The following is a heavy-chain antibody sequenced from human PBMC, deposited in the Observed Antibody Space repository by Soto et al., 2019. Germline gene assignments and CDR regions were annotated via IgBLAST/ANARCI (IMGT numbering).Heavy chain of an antibody. Sequence: SETLSLTCAVSGYSISSGYYWGWIRQPPGKGLEWIGSIYHSGSTYYNPSLKSRVTMSVDTSKNQFSLKLSSVTAADTAVYYCARDDDSSGYYHYYWGQGIRVTVAS. V-gene: IGHV4-38-2*02. CDR3: ARDDDSSGYYHYY. D-gene: IGHD3-22*01. CDR2: IYHSGST. CDR1: GYSISSGYY. J-gene: IGHJ4*02.